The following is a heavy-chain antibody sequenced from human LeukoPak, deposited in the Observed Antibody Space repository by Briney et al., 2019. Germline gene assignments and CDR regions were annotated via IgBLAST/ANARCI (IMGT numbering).Heavy chain of an antibody. V-gene: IGHV3-11*04. Sequence: GGSLRLSCAASGFTFSDYYMSWLRQAPGKGLEGVSYISSSGSTIYYADSVKGRLTISRDKAKKSLYMQMNKLRDEDTAVYYCARQYGSYVDFDYWGQGTLVTVSS. J-gene: IGHJ4*02. D-gene: IGHD3-16*01. CDR3: ARQYGSYVDFDY. CDR1: GFTFSDYY. CDR2: ISSSGSTI.